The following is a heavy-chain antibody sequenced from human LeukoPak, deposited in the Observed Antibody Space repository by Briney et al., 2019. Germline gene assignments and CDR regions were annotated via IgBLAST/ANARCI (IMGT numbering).Heavy chain of an antibody. D-gene: IGHD2-21*01. J-gene: IGHJ4*02. CDR3: ARDDCGDTCYPGGY. CDR2: INAGNGDT. V-gene: IGHV1-3*01. Sequence: ASVKVSCKASGYTFTNYVIHCVRQAPGQRPEWIGWINAGNGDTKYSHHFQGRVTITRDTSASTAYMEMSSLTSEDTALYYCARDDCGDTCYPGGYWGQGTLVTVSS. CDR1: GYTFTNYV.